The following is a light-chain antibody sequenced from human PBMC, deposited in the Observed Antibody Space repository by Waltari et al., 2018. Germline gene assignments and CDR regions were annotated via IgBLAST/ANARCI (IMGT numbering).Light chain of an antibody. CDR1: SSDVGSYNR. V-gene: IGLV2-18*02. Sequence: QSALTQPPSVSGSPGQSVTISCTGTSSDVGSYNRVSWYQQPPGTAPKLMIYEVSNRPSGVPERFSGSKSGNTASLTISGLQAEDEADYYCSSYTSSSTLVVFGGGTKLTVL. J-gene: IGLJ2*01. CDR2: EVS. CDR3: SSYTSSSTLVV.